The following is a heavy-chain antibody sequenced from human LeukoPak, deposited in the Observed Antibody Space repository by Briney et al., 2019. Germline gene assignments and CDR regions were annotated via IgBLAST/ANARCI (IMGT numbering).Heavy chain of an antibody. CDR1: GFTFSSYS. CDR2: IYTSGST. Sequence: GSLRLSCAASGFTFSSYSMNWVRQSPGKGLEWIGRIYTSGSTNYNPSLKSRVTISVDTSKNHFSLELSSATAADTAVYFCARGRVSSSTWYSTYYYYFYMDVWGKGTTVTVSS. J-gene: IGHJ6*03. CDR3: ARGRVSSSTWYSTYYYYFYMDV. D-gene: IGHD6-13*01. V-gene: IGHV4-4*07.